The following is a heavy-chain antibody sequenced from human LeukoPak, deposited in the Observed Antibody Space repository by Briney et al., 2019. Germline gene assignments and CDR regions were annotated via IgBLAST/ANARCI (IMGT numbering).Heavy chain of an antibody. Sequence: ASVKVSCKASGYTFTGYYMHWVRQAPGQGLEWMGWINPNSGGTNYAQKFQGRVTMTRDTSISTAYMELSSLKSEDTAVYYCARGLELPSEGLDAFDIWGQGTMVTVSS. J-gene: IGHJ3*02. CDR3: ARGLELPSEGLDAFDI. D-gene: IGHD3-10*01. CDR1: GYTFTGYY. CDR2: INPNSGGT. V-gene: IGHV1-2*02.